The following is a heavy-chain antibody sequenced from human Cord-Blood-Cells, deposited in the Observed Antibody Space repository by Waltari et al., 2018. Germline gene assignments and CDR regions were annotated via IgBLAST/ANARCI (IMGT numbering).Heavy chain of an antibody. CDR1: GGSISSYY. CDR2: IYYSGST. CDR3: ARHDGSGSYFVAFDI. J-gene: IGHJ3*02. V-gene: IGHV4-59*01. D-gene: IGHD3-10*01. Sequence: QVQLQESGPGLVKPSETLSLTCTVSGGSISSYYWSWIRQPPGKGLEWIGYIYYSGSTNYRPPLKSRVTISVDTSKNQFSLKLSSVTAADTAVYYCARHDGSGSYFVAFDIWGQGTMVTVSS.